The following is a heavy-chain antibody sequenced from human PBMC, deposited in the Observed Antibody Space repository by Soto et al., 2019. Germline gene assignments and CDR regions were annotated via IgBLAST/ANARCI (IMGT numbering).Heavy chain of an antibody. V-gene: IGHV1-69*01. CDR3: ARAQLTYYYDSSGYSEYFQH. Sequence: QVQLVQSGAEVKKPGSSVKVSCKASGGTFSSYAISWVRQAPGQGLEWMGGIIPIFGTANYAQKFQGRVTITADESTSTAYMELSSLRSEDTAVYYCARAQLTYYYDSSGYSEYFQHWGQGTLVTVSS. D-gene: IGHD3-22*01. CDR1: GGTFSSYA. J-gene: IGHJ1*01. CDR2: IIPIFGTA.